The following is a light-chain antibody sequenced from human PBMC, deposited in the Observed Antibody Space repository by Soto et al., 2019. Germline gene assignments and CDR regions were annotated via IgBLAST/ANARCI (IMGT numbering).Light chain of an antibody. V-gene: IGKV3-20*01. Sequence: EIVLTQSPGTLSLSPGERATLSCRASQSVSSRYLAWYQQKPGQAPRLLIYGASRRATGXPDRFSGSGSGTDFTLTSSDLHPEDFATYYCQKSYTTPPITFGLGTRMEIK. CDR1: QSVSSRY. J-gene: IGKJ5*01. CDR3: QKSYTTPPIT. CDR2: GAS.